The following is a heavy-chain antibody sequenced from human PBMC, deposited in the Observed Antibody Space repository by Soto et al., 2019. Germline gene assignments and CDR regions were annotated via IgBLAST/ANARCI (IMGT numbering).Heavy chain of an antibody. J-gene: IGHJ6*02. V-gene: IGHV3-11*01. CDR2: ISSNGVSM. CDR1: GFTFSDYY. CDR3: ARLASLGHPYYFGMDV. Sequence: GGSLRLSCVASGFTFSDYYMTWIRQAPWKGLEWVSYISSNGVSMYYGDSVKGRFTISRDDAENSLHLQMNSLRAEDTAVYYCARLASLGHPYYFGMDVWGQGTTVTVSS.